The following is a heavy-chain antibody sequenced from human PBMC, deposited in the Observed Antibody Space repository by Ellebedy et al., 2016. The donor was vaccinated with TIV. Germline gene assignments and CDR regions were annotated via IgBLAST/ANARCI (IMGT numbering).Heavy chain of an antibody. CDR3: ARDNRLGDY. Sequence: PGGSLRLSCAASGFTFSTYPMNWVRQAPGKGLEWVSIISANGGTTYYADSVKGRFTISRDNSKNSLYLQMNSLRVEDTAVYYCARDNRLGDYWGQGTLVTVSS. J-gene: IGHJ4*02. CDR1: GFTFSTYP. D-gene: IGHD7-27*01. V-gene: IGHV3-23*01. CDR2: ISANGGTT.